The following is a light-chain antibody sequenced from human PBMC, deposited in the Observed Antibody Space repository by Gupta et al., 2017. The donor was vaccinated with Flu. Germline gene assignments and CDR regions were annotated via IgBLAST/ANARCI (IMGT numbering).Light chain of an antibody. J-gene: IGLJ3*02. CDR3: QTWVNGTWV. V-gene: IGLV3-1*01. CDR1: TLGEKY. Sequence: SYELTPPSSVSVSPGQTATITCSGDTLGEKYVSWYRQRPGQSPVLVIYKNYRRTSGIPERLSGSNSGNAGTLTIAGTQALDEDDYYCQTWVNGTWVFGGGTKLTVL. CDR2: KNY.